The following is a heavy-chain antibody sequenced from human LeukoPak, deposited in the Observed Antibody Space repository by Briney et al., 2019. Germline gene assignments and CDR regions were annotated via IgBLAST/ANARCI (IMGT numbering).Heavy chain of an antibody. V-gene: IGHV4-59*12. Sequence: PSETLSLTCTVSGGSISSYYWSWIRQPPGKGLEWIGYIYYSGSTNYNPSLTSRVTISVDTSKNQFSLKLSSVTAADTAVYYCARAGFGLAPHRGTPFDYWGQGTLVTVSS. CDR3: ARAGFGLAPHRGTPFDY. J-gene: IGHJ4*02. CDR1: GGSISSYY. D-gene: IGHD3-10*01. CDR2: IYYSGST.